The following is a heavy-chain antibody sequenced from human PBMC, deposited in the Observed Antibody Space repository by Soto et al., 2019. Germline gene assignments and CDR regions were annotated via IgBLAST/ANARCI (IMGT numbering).Heavy chain of an antibody. CDR1: GGSISSGDYY. CDR3: ARLPAQLWPRYYYGMDV. J-gene: IGHJ6*02. D-gene: IGHD5-18*01. V-gene: IGHV4-30-4*01. Sequence: SETLSLTCTVSGGSISSGDYYWSWIRHPPGKGLEWIGYIYYSGSTHYNPSLKSRVTISVDTSKNQFSLKLSSVTAADTAVYYCARLPAQLWPRYYYGMDVWGQGTTVTVSS. CDR2: IYYSGST.